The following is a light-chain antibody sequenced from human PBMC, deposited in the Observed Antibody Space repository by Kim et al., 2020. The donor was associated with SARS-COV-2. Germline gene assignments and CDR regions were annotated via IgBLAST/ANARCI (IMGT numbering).Light chain of an antibody. Sequence: SVGDRVTITCRASQSISSYFNWYQQKPGKAPKLLIYAASSLQSGVPSRFSGSGSGTDFTLTISSLQPEDFATYYCQQSYSTPPFTFGPGTKVDIK. CDR1: QSISSY. CDR3: QQSYSTPPFT. CDR2: AAS. J-gene: IGKJ3*01. V-gene: IGKV1-39*01.